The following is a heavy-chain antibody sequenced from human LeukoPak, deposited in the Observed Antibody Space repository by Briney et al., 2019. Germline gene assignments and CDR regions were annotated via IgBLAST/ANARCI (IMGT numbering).Heavy chain of an antibody. CDR2: IKQDGSEK. J-gene: IGHJ4*02. CDR1: GFTFSNYW. V-gene: IGHV3-7*01. D-gene: IGHD4-17*01. Sequence: GGSLRLSCAASGFTFSNYWMSWVRQAPGKGLEWVANIKQDGSEKYYVDSVKGRFTISRDNAKNSLYLQMNSLRAEDTAVYYCARDSDYGDYFFDYWGQGTLVTVSS. CDR3: ARDSDYGDYFFDY.